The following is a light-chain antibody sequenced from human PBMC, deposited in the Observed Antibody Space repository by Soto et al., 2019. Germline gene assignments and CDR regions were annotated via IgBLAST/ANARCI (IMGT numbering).Light chain of an antibody. V-gene: IGKV3-20*01. CDR2: GAS. J-gene: IGKJ1*01. CDR3: QHYGPALWA. Sequence: EVVVTPSPGTLSLSPGERATLSCRASQSVTSYYLAWYQQKPGQSPRLLMSGASRRATGVPDRFSGSGSGTDFTLTISRLEPEDFAVYYCQHYGPALWAFGQGTQVEIK. CDR1: QSVTSYY.